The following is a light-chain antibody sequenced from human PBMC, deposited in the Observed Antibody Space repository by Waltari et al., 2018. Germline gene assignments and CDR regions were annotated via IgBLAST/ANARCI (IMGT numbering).Light chain of an antibody. Sequence: QSALTQPRSVSGPPGQSVTISCTGTSSDVGGYNYVSWYQQYPGKAPKLMIYDVSKRPSGVPDRFSGSKSGNTASLTISGLQAEDEADYYCCSYGGTYTYVFGTGTKVTVL. CDR2: DVS. CDR1: SSDVGGYNY. CDR3: CSYGGTYTYV. J-gene: IGLJ1*01. V-gene: IGLV2-11*01.